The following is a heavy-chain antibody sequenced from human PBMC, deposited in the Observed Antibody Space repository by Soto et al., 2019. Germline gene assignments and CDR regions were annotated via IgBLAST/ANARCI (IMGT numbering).Heavy chain of an antibody. Sequence: RHSCVASEFNISDHYMDRVRKDKGKGLEWVGRIKNKANGYKTEYAASVEGRITISRDDSKNSLSLQINSLKTEDTAVYYCARVRLGAPTRYFDCWGQGALVTVSS. CDR3: ARVRLGAPTRYFDC. J-gene: IGHJ4*02. D-gene: IGHD1-26*01. CDR2: IKNKANGYKT. CDR1: EFNISDHY. V-gene: IGHV3-72*01.